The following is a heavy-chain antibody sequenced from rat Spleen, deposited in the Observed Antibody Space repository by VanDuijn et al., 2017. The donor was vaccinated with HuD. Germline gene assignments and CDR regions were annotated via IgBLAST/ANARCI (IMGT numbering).Heavy chain of an antibody. V-gene: IGHV3-1*01. D-gene: IGHD1-9*01. CDR3: ARSHILRVYAFDY. Sequence: EVQLQESGPGLVKPSQSLSLTCSVTGYSITSSYRWNWIRKFPGNKMEWIGHISYSGNTSYNPSLKSRISITRDTSKNQFFLQVNSVTTEDTATYYCARSHILRVYAFDYWGQGVMVTVSS. J-gene: IGHJ2*01. CDR2: ISYSGNT. CDR1: GYSITSSY.